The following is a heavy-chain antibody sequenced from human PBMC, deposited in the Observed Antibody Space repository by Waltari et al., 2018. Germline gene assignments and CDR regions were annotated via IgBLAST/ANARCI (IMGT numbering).Heavy chain of an antibody. CDR3: TTTNLVGATDIYAFDI. V-gene: IGHV3-7*03. J-gene: IGHJ3*02. CDR2: IKQDGSEK. CDR1: GFTFSSYW. Sequence: EVQLVESGGGLVQPGGSLRLSCAASGFTFSSYWMSWVRQAPGKGLEWVANIKQDGSEKHYVDSVQGRFTISGDNAKNSLYLQMNSLKAEDTAVYYCTTTNLVGATDIYAFDIWGQGTMVTVSS. D-gene: IGHD1-26*01.